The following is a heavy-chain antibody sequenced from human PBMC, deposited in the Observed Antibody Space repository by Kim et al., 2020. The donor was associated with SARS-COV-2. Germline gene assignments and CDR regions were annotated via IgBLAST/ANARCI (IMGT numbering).Heavy chain of an antibody. V-gene: IGHV1-69*04. CDR3: ARDVYYYGSGSSPLDY. CDR2: IIPILGIA. J-gene: IGHJ4*02. CDR1: GGTFSSYA. Sequence: SVKVSCKASGGTFSSYAISWVRQAPGQGLEWMGRIIPILGIANYAQKFQGRVTITADKSTSTAYMELSSLRSEDTAVYYCARDVYYYGSGSSPLDYWGQGTLVTVSS. D-gene: IGHD3-10*01.